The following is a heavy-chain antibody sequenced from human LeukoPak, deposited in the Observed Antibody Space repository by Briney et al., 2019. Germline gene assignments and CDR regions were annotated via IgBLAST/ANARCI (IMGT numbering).Heavy chain of an antibody. D-gene: IGHD4-23*01. CDR1: GGPISSGGYS. CDR3: ASQTTYGGPMD. CDR2: IYYSGST. Sequence: PSQTLSLTCTVSGGPISSGGYSWSWIRQHPGKGLEWIGYIYYSGSTYYNPSLKSRVIISVDTSKNQFSLKLSSVTAADTAVYYCASQTTYGGPMDWGQGTLVTVSS. V-gene: IGHV4-31*03. J-gene: IGHJ4*02.